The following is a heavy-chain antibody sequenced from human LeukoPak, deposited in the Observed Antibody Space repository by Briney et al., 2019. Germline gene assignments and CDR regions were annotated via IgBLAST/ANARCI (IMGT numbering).Heavy chain of an antibody. CDR3: ARVRNEKLLWFGDDSPNAFDI. Sequence: ASVKVSCKASGYTFTSYDINWVRQAPGQGLEWMGWINPNSGGTNYAQKFQGRVTMTRDTSISTAYMELSRLRSDDTAVYYCARVRNEKLLWFGDDSPNAFDIWGQGTMVTVSS. J-gene: IGHJ3*02. D-gene: IGHD3-10*01. V-gene: IGHV1-2*02. CDR1: GYTFTSYD. CDR2: INPNSGGT.